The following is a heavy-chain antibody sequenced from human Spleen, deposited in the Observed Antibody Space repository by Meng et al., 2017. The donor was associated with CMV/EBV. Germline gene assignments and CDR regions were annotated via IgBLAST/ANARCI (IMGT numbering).Heavy chain of an antibody. CDR2: IMYIFGTA. J-gene: IGHJ4*02. Sequence: SVKVSCKASGGTFSKYAINWVRQAPGQGLEWMGGIMYIFGTANYAQKFQGRVTITTDESPTTAYMELSSLRSEDTAVYYCTRGVVENCGCGCYKDYFDYWGQGTLVTVSS. D-gene: IGHD2-21*01. CDR1: GGTFSKYA. V-gene: IGHV1-69*05. CDR3: TRGVVENCGCGCYKDYFDY.